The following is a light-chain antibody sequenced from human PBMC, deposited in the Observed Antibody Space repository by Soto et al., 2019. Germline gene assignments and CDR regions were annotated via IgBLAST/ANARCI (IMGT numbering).Light chain of an antibody. J-gene: IGLJ2*01. CDR3: SSYTRSTHVV. CDR1: SSDVGGYDY. Sequence: QSALTQPASVSGSPGQSITISCTGTSSDVGGYDYVSWYRQHPGKAPKLLIYEVTERPSGVSDRFSGSKSGNTASLTISGLQAEDEADYYCSSYTRSTHVVFGGGTKVTVL. CDR2: EVT. V-gene: IGLV2-14*01.